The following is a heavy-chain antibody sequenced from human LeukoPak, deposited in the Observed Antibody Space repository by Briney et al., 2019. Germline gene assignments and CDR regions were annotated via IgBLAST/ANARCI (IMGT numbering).Heavy chain of an antibody. J-gene: IGHJ4*02. CDR2: ISSSSSYI. CDR1: GFTFSSYS. V-gene: IGHV3-21*06. CDR3: ARDVGGAGSH. Sequence: GGSLRLSCAASGFTFSSYSMNWVRQAPGKGLEWVSSISSSSSYIYYADSVKGRFTISRDNAKNTLYLHMNSLRAEDTAMYYCARDVGGAGSHWGQGSLVTVSS. D-gene: IGHD3-10*01.